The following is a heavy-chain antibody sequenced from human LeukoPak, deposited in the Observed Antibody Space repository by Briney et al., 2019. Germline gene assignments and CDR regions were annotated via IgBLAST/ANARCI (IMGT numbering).Heavy chain of an antibody. CDR2: IYPGDSDT. D-gene: IGHD2-15*01. CDR1: GYSFTSYW. J-gene: IGHJ5*02. CDR3: AREYCSGGSCDSWFDP. V-gene: IGHV5-51*01. Sequence: GESLRISCKGSGYSFTSYWIGWVRQMPGKGLEWMGIIYPGDSDTRYSPSFQGQVTISADKSISTAYLQWSSLKASDTAMYYCAREYCSGGSCDSWFDPWGQGTLVTVSS.